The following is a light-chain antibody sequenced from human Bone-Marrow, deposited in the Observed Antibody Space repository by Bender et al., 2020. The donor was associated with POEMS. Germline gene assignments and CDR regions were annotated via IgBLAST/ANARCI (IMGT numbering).Light chain of an antibody. Sequence: QSALTQPASVSGSPGQSITISCTGTSSDVGTYNVVSWYQQHPGKASKLVIYEGTKRPSGVSDRFSASKSGNTTSLTLSGLQAEDEADYYCSSYTSTNTLVFGTGTKVTVL. V-gene: IGLV2-14*02. CDR2: EGT. CDR3: SSYTSTNTLV. CDR1: SSDVGTYNV. J-gene: IGLJ1*01.